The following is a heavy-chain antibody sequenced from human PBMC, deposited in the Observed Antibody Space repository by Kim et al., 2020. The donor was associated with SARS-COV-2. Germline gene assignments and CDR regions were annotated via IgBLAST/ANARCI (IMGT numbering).Heavy chain of an antibody. J-gene: IGHJ4*02. Sequence: SETLSLTCTVSGGSISSSSYYWGWIRQPPGKGLEWIGSIYYSGSTYYNPSLKSRVTISVDTSKNQFSLKLSSVTAADTAVYYCARHRLVGYSSGWYPRPTPGDYFDYWGQGTLVTVSS. CDR2: IYYSGST. CDR3: ARHRLVGYSSGWYPRPTPGDYFDY. D-gene: IGHD6-19*01. V-gene: IGHV4-39*01. CDR1: GGSISSSSYY.